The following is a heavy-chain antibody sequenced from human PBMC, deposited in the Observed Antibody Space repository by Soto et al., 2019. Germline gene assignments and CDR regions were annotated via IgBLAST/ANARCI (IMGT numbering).Heavy chain of an antibody. Sequence: QLQLQESGPGLVKPSETLSLTCTVSGDSISSRSYYWGWIRQPPGKGLEWIGSIYYSGSTDYNPSLKSRVTISVDTSKNQFSLKLTSVTAADTAVHYCARSGGLQHIDYWGQGTLVTVSS. CDR3: ARSGGLQHIDY. V-gene: IGHV4-39*01. D-gene: IGHD4-4*01. CDR1: GDSISSRSYY. CDR2: IYYSGST. J-gene: IGHJ4*02.